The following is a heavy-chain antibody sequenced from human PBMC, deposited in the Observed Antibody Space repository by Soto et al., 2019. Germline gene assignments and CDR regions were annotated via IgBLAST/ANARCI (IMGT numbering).Heavy chain of an antibody. Sequence: ASVKVSCKTSGYTFSAYDIYWVRQAPGQGLERMGWIRAYNGDTNYAQKFQTRVTMTTDKSTDTAYMDLRSLTSDDIAIYYFARAGAAPYYYYGLDVWGQGTTVTVSS. V-gene: IGHV1-18*03. CDR2: IRAYNGDT. D-gene: IGHD3-10*01. J-gene: IGHJ6*02. CDR3: ARAGAAPYYYYGLDV. CDR1: GYTFSAYD.